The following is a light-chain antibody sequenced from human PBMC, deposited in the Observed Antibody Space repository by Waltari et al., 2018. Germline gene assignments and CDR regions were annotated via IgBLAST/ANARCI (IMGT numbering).Light chain of an antibody. V-gene: IGKV3-15*01. CDR3: QQYNEWPPWT. CDR1: QSAWTN. Sequence: EIVMTQSPATLSVSPGERAPLSCRASQSAWTNLAWYQQKPGQPPRVLIYGGSTRATGIPARFSGSGSGTEFTLTISSLQSEDVAIYYCQQYNEWPPWTFGQGTKVEIK. CDR2: GGS. J-gene: IGKJ1*01.